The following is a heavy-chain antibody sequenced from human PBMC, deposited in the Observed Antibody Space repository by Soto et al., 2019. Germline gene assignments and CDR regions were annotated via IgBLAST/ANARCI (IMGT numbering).Heavy chain of an antibody. CDR1: GGSISSSSYY. CDR2: IYYSGST. CDR3: ASDAAGPDGDAFDI. J-gene: IGHJ3*02. V-gene: IGHV4-39*01. Sequence: QLQLQESGPGLVKPSETLSLTCTVSGGSISSSSYYWGWIRQPPGKGLEWIGNIYYSGSTYYNPALKLRVTMSVEPSKNQFYLKLSSVTAEDTAVYYCASDAAGPDGDAFDIWGHGKMFTVSS.